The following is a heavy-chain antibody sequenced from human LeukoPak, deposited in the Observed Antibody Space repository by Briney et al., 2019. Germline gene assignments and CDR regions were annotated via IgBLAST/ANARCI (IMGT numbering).Heavy chain of an antibody. CDR2: TNSYGSST. CDR1: GFTFSTYW. J-gene: IGHJ4*02. CDR3: ARGRGVDY. V-gene: IGHV3-74*01. Sequence: GGSLRLSCAASGFTFSTYWMHWVRQAPGKGLVWVSHTNSYGSSTSYADSVKGRFTISRDNAKNTLYLQMNSLRAEDTAVYYCARGRGVDYWGQGTLVTVSS.